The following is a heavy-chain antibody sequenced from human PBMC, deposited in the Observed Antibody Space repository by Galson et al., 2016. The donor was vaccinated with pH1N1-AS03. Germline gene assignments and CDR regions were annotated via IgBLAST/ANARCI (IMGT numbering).Heavy chain of an antibody. V-gene: IGHV3-21*01. J-gene: IGHJ4*02. CDR2: ISSIGSYI. Sequence: SLRLSCAASGFSISTYSMNWVRQAPGKGLEWVSSISSIGSYIYYADSVKGRSTISRDNAKNSLYLQMNSLRAEDTAVYFCARERGPGGDYADVPDYWGQGTLVTVSS. D-gene: IGHD4-17*01. CDR1: GFSISTYS. CDR3: ARERGPGGDYADVPDY.